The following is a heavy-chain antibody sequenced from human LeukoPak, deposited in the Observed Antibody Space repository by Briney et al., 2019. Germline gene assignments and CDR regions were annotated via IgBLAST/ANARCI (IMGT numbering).Heavy chain of an antibody. Sequence: PSETLSFTCNVSGVSIRSYYWSWIRQPPGKGLEWIGYISYSGSTNYNPSLKSRVTISLDTSTSHFSLNVTSVTAADTAVYYCARDRDYVGGFDPWGQGILVTVSS. D-gene: IGHD2-21*01. CDR2: ISYSGST. J-gene: IGHJ5*02. CDR1: GVSIRSYY. V-gene: IGHV4-59*01. CDR3: ARDRDYVGGFDP.